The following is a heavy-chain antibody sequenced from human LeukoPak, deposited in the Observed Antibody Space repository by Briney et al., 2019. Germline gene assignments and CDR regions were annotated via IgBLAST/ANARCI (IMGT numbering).Heavy chain of an antibody. J-gene: IGHJ5*02. V-gene: IGHV4-30-2*01. CDR2: LYHSGST. CDR1: GGSISSDGYS. D-gene: IGHD3-22*01. Sequence: SQTLSLTCAVSGGSISSDGYSWSWIPQPPGKGLDWFGYLYHSGSTYYNPSLKSRVTISVDRSKNQFSLKLSSVTAADTAVYYCARGIQEDYYDSSGYYYSWFDPWGQGTLVTVSS. CDR3: ARGIQEDYYDSSGYYYSWFDP.